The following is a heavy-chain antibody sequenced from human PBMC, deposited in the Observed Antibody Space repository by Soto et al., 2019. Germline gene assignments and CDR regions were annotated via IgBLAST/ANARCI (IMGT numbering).Heavy chain of an antibody. CDR2: FDPEDGET. CDR1: GYTLTELS. V-gene: IGHV1-24*01. J-gene: IGHJ4*02. CDR3: ATTHGYCSGGSCYTFDY. D-gene: IGHD2-15*01. Sequence: GASVKVSCKVSGYTLTELSMHWVRQAPGKGLEWMGGFDPEDGETIYAQKFQGRVTMTEDTSTDTAYMELSSLRSEDTAVYYCATTHGYCSGGSCYTFDYWGQGTLVTVSS.